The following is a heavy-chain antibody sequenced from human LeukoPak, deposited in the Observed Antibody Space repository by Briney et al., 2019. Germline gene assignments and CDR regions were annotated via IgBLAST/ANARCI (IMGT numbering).Heavy chain of an antibody. CDR1: GGSFSGYY. CDR3: ARGPFMTTVTTGREDY. Sequence: KPSETLSLTCAVYGGSFSGYYSSWIRQPPGKGLEWIGEINHSGSTNYNPSLKSRVTISVDTSKNQFSLKLSSVTAADTAVYYCARGPFMTTVTTGREDYWGQGTLVTVSS. J-gene: IGHJ4*02. V-gene: IGHV4-34*01. D-gene: IGHD4-11*01. CDR2: INHSGST.